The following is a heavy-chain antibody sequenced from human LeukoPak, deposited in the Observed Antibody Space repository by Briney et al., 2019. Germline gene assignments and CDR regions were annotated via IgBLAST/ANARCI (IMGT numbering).Heavy chain of an antibody. CDR1: VGTFSSYA. D-gene: IGHD5-24*01. CDR3: ARDNAVRDEAWWFNP. J-gene: IGHJ5*02. Sequence: APLKVSCTTSVGTFSSYAISWVRQAPGQGLEWMGGIIPIFGTANYAQKFQGRVTITADESTSTAYMELSSLRDQDTAVYYCARDNAVRDEAWWFNPWGQGTLVTVSS. V-gene: IGHV1-69*13. CDR2: IIPIFGTA.